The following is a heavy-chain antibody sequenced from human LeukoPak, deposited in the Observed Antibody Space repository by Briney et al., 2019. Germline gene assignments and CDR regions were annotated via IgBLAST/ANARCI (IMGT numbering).Heavy chain of an antibody. D-gene: IGHD1-1*01. CDR3: VKDRTGKTGAVWFDP. V-gene: IGHV3-23*01. CDR2: INSFGDIT. J-gene: IGHJ5*02. Sequence: GGTLRLSCVASGFTFINYGMMWVRQAPGKGLEWVSSINSFGDITYYEDSVKGRFTISRDNSKNALFLQMNSLRGDDTAVYYCVKDRTGKTGAVWFDPWGQGTLVTVSS. CDR1: GFTFINYG.